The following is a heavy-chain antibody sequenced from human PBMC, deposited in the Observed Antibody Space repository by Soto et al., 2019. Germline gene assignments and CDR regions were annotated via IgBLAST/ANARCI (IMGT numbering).Heavy chain of an antibody. Sequence: GGSLRLSCAASGFTFDDYAMHWVRQAPGKGLEWVSGISWNSGSIGYVDSVKGRFTISRDNAKNSLYLQMNSLRAEDTALYYCAKGHKIAVAGPTDYWGQGTLVTVSS. V-gene: IGHV3-9*01. CDR1: GFTFDDYA. J-gene: IGHJ4*02. CDR2: ISWNSGSI. CDR3: AKGHKIAVAGPTDY. D-gene: IGHD6-19*01.